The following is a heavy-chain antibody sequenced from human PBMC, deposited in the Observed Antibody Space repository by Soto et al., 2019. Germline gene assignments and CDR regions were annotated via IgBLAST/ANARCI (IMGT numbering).Heavy chain of an antibody. CDR2: ISYDGSNK. D-gene: IGHD5-12*01. CDR1: GFTFSSYA. J-gene: IGHJ6*02. Sequence: QVQLVESGGGVVQPGRSPRLSCAASGFTFSSYAMHWVRQAPGKGLEWVAVISYDGSNKYYADSVKGRFTISRDNSKNTLYLQMNSLRAEDTAVYYCARFPDSGYDQQGAYGMDVWGQGTTVTVSS. CDR3: ARFPDSGYDQQGAYGMDV. V-gene: IGHV3-30-3*01.